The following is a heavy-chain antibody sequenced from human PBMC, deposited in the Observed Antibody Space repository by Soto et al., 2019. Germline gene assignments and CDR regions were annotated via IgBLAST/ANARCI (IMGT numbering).Heavy chain of an antibody. D-gene: IGHD6-13*01. CDR2: IYYSGST. V-gene: IGHV4-59*01. CDR3: ASIKAIALGSYYGMDV. Sequence: SETLSLTCTVSGGSISSDYWSWIRQPPEKGLEWIGYIYYSGSTNYNPSLKSRVTISVDTSKNQFSLKLSSVTAADTAVYYCASIKAIALGSYYGMDVWGQGTTVTVSS. CDR1: GGSISSDY. J-gene: IGHJ6*02.